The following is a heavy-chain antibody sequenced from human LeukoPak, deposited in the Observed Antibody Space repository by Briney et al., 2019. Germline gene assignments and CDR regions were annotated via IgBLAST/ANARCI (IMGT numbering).Heavy chain of an antibody. Sequence: GGSLRLSCAASRFTFSNYVMHWVRQAPGKGLEWVAVISYDGSDKYYADSVKGRFTISRDNAKNSLYLQMNSLRAEDMALYYCAKAVGGVGLALYYFDYWGQGTLVTVSS. J-gene: IGHJ4*02. CDR1: RFTFSNYV. D-gene: IGHD2-8*01. V-gene: IGHV3-30*18. CDR3: AKAVGGVGLALYYFDY. CDR2: ISYDGSDK.